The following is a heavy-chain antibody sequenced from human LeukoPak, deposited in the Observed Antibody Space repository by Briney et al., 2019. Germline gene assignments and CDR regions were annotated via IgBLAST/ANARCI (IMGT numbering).Heavy chain of an antibody. Sequence: GGSLRLSCVASGFTFSRHWMSWVRQAPGKGLEWVANIKEDGSERFYVDSVKGRFTISRDNAKNSLYLQMNSLRVEDTAVYYCATGGGWYFDYWGQGALITASS. J-gene: IGHJ4*02. V-gene: IGHV3-7*01. CDR1: GFTFSRHW. CDR2: IKEDGSER. CDR3: ATGGGWYFDY. D-gene: IGHD6-19*01.